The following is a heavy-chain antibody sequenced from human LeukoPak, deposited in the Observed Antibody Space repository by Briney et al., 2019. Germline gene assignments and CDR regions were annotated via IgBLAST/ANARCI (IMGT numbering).Heavy chain of an antibody. CDR1: GASISGYY. CDR3: ARNYGGAYYLDY. CDR2: IYSSGST. J-gene: IGHJ4*02. D-gene: IGHD4/OR15-4a*01. Sequence: SEALSLTCTDSGASISGYYWSLIRQHAGNGLECIGRIYSSGSTNYDPFLQKLVTVSVDTSKNQSSLKLSSVTAADTAVYYCARNYGGAYYLDYWGQGTLVTVSS. V-gene: IGHV4-4*07.